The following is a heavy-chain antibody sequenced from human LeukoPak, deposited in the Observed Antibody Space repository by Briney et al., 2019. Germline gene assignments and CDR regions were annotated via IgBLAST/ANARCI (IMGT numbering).Heavy chain of an antibody. CDR1: GYTFTSYD. J-gene: IGHJ4*02. CDR2: MIPNSGNT. D-gene: IGHD2-15*01. CDR3: ARGGPGYCSGGSCFLPPLDY. V-gene: IGHV1-8*01. Sequence: ASVKVSCKASGYTFTSYDINWVRQATGQGLEWMGWMIPNSGNTGYAQKFQGRVTMTRNTSISTAYMELSSLRSEDTAVYYCARGGPGYCSGGSCFLPPLDYWGQGTLVTVSS.